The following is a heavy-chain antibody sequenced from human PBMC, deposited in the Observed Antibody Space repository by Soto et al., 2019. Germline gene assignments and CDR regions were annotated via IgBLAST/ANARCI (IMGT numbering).Heavy chain of an antibody. CDR3: ARDRSSNCSGGSCYLFFDY. CDR2: INPNSGGT. CDR1: GYTLTGYY. Sequence: QMQLVQSGAEVKKPGASVKVSGKASGYTLTGYYMHWGRQAPGQGFEWMGWINPNSGGTNYAQKFQGWVTMTRDTSISTAYMELSRLRSDDTAVYYCARDRSSNCSGGSCYLFFDYWGQGTLVTVSS. V-gene: IGHV1-2*04. D-gene: IGHD2-15*01. J-gene: IGHJ4*02.